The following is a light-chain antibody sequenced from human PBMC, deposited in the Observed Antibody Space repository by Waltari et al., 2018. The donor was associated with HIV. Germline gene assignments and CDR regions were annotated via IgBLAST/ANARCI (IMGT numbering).Light chain of an antibody. CDR3: AAWDDSLNDSYV. CDR2: SNN. CDR1: SSNIGSNA. J-gene: IGLJ1*01. V-gene: IGLV1-44*01. Sequence: QSVLTQPPSASGTPGQRVTISCSGSSSNIGSNAVNWYQQLPGTAPKLLIYSNNQRHSGVPDRFSGSKSGTSASLAISGLQSDDEADYYCAAWDDSLNDSYVFGPGTKVTVL.